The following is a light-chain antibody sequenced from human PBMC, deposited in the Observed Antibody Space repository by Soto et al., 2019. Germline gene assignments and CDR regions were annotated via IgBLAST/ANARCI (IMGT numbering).Light chain of an antibody. CDR1: QDITNY. J-gene: IGKJ5*01. CDR2: DSS. V-gene: IGKV1-33*01. Sequence: DIQMTQSPSSLSASVGDRVTIICQASQDITNYLYWYQQKPGKAPNLLIHDSSNLETGVPSRFIGTGTGTYFSFTISSLQPEDIATYYCQQYDTLPLTFGHGTRLEIK. CDR3: QQYDTLPLT.